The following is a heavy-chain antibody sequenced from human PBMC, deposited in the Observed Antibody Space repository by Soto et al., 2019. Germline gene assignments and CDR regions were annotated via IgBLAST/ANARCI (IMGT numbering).Heavy chain of an antibody. D-gene: IGHD2-21*02. Sequence: QVQLQQWGAGLLKPSETLSLTCAVYGGSFSGYYWSWIRQPPGKGLEWIGEINHSGSTNYNPSLKSRVTISVDTSKNQFSLKLSSVTAADTAVYYCARGISGVTPAYWGQGTLVTVSS. CDR3: ARGISGVTPAY. V-gene: IGHV4-34*01. J-gene: IGHJ4*02. CDR1: GGSFSGYY. CDR2: INHSGST.